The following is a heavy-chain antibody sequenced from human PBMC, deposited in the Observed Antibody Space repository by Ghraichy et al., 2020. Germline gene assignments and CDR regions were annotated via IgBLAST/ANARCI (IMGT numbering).Heavy chain of an antibody. Sequence: SETLSLTCAVYGGSFSGYYWSWIRQPPGKGLEWIGEINHSGSTNNNPSLKSRVTISVDTSKNQFSLKLSSVTAADTAVYYCARDRLVILWFGEPTYWFDPWGQGTLVTVSS. D-gene: IGHD3-10*01. CDR2: INHSGST. CDR3: ARDRLVILWFGEPTYWFDP. J-gene: IGHJ5*02. CDR1: GGSFSGYY. V-gene: IGHV4-34*01.